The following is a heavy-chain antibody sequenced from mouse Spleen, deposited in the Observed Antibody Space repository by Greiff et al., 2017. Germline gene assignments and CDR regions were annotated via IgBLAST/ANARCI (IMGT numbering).Heavy chain of an antibody. J-gene: IGHJ2*01. V-gene: IGHV5-9*04. CDR1: GFTFSSYA. Sequence: DVKLVESGGGLVKLGGSLKLSCAASGFTFSSYAMSWVRQTPEKRLEWVATISSGGGNTYYPDSVKGRFTISRDNAKNTLYLQMSSLKSEDTAMYYCARQGITTVVAGDFDYWGQGTTLTVSS. D-gene: IGHD1-1*01. CDR3: ARQGITTVVAGDFDY. CDR2: ISSGGGNT.